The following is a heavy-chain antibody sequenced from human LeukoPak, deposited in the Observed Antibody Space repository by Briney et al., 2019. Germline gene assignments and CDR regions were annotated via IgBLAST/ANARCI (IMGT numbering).Heavy chain of an antibody. CDR3: AKDFLSYYDILTGYYPLFDY. V-gene: IGHV3-23*01. Sequence: GGPLRLSCAASGFTVSSNYMSWVRQAPGKGLEWVSAISGSGGSTYYADSVKGRFTISRDNSKNTLYLQMNSLRAEDTAVYYCAKDFLSYYDILTGYYPLFDYWGQGTLVTVSS. D-gene: IGHD3-9*01. CDR1: GFTVSSNY. J-gene: IGHJ4*02. CDR2: ISGSGGST.